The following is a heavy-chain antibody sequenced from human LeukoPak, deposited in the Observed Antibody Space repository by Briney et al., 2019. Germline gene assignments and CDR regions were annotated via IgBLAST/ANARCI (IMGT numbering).Heavy chain of an antibody. CDR1: GFTFDDYA. V-gene: IGHV3-9*03. CDR2: ISWNSGSI. J-gene: IGHJ3*02. CDR3: AKDIGAVAGYAFDI. Sequence: PGGSLRLSCAASGFTFDDYAMHWVRQAPGKGLEWVSGISWNSGSIGYADSVKGRFTISRDNAKSSLYLQMNSLRAEDMALYYCAKDIGAVAGYAFDIWGQGTMVTVSS. D-gene: IGHD6-19*01.